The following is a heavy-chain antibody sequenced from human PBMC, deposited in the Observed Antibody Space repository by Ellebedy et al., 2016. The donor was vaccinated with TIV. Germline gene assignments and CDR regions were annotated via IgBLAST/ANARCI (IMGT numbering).Heavy chain of an antibody. Sequence: MPSETLSLTCTVPGGSISNYYWSWIRQPPGKGLEWIGYIFYSGSTYYNPSLKSRVTISLDTSKSQFSLKLTSVTAADTAVYYCARQIAAAGTFFIDYWGQGTLVTVSS. V-gene: IGHV4-59*08. D-gene: IGHD6-13*01. CDR2: IFYSGST. CDR3: ARQIAAAGTFFIDY. CDR1: GGSISNYY. J-gene: IGHJ4*02.